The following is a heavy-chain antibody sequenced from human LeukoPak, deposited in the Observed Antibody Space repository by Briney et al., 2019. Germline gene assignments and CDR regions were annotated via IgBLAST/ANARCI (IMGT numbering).Heavy chain of an antibody. CDR2: IYYSGKT. CDR3: ARDEGFSDYVWGSSAAFDI. CDR1: GGSISAHY. Sequence: SETLSLTCTVSGGSISAHYWSWFRLPPGKGLEWIGYIYYSGKTDYSPSLKSRLTISLDTSKSQFSLKLKSVTAADTAVYYCARDEGFSDYVWGSSAAFDIWGRGTMVTVSP. V-gene: IGHV4-59*11. D-gene: IGHD3-16*01. J-gene: IGHJ3*02.